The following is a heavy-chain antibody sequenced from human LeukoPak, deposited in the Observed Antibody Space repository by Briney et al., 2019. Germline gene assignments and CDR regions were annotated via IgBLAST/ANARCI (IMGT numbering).Heavy chain of an antibody. CDR3: ARDGSAYYNENTGFRGEFDS. CDR2: ISYDGSES. D-gene: IGHD3-22*01. CDR1: GFTFRTYG. Sequence: GGSLRLSCAASGFTFRTYGMPWVRQAPGKGLEWVAVISYDGSESHHADSVKGRFTISRDNAKNSVYLQMNSLRAEDAAVYYCARDGSAYYNENTGFRGEFDSWGQGALVIVSS. J-gene: IGHJ4*02. V-gene: IGHV3-30*03.